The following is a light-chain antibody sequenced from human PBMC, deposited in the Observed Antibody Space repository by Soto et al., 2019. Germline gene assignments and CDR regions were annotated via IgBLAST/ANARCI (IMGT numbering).Light chain of an antibody. CDR3: QQFDTSPYT. V-gene: IGKV3-20*01. J-gene: IGKJ2*01. Sequence: VLTQSPGTLSLSPGERATLSCRASQSVTNYLVWYQQKAGQAPRLLIYGASSRAPGIPDRFSGSGSGTDFTLTINRLGPEDPAVYYCQQFDTSPYTFGQGTKLEIK. CDR1: QSVTNY. CDR2: GAS.